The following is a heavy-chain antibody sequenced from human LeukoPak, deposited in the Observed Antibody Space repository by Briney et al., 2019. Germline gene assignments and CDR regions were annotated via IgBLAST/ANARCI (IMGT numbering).Heavy chain of an antibody. Sequence: GGSLRLSCAASGFTFSSYSMNWVRQAPGKGLEWVSYISSSSSTIYYADSVKGRFTISRDNAKNSLYLQMNSLRAEDTAVYYCARSRGAGPGAYFDYWGQGTLITVSS. V-gene: IGHV3-48*01. CDR3: ARSRGAGPGAYFDY. D-gene: IGHD6-19*01. CDR1: GFTFSSYS. J-gene: IGHJ4*02. CDR2: ISSSSSTI.